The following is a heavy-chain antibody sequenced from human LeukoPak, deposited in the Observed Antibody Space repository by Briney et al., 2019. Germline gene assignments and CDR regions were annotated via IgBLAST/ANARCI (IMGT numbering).Heavy chain of an antibody. J-gene: IGHJ5*02. Sequence: SQTLSLTCTVSGGSISSGDYYWSWIRQPPGKGLEWIGYIYYSGSTYYNPSLKSRVTISVDTSKNQFSLKLSSVTAADTAVYYCARARSGSGWYWFDPWGQGTLVIVSS. V-gene: IGHV4-30-4*01. CDR3: ARARSGSGWYWFDP. CDR1: GGSISSGDYY. D-gene: IGHD6-19*01. CDR2: IYYSGST.